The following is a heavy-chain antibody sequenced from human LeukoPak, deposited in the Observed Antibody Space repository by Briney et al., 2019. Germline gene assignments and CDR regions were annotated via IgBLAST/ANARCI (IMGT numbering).Heavy chain of an antibody. CDR3: ARGVWFGESLGSGSDY. J-gene: IGHJ4*02. D-gene: IGHD3-10*01. CDR1: GFTFSNYW. CDR2: IKEDGSEK. Sequence: GGSLRLTCVVSGFTFSNYWMNWVGQAPGKGLEWVTNIKEDGSEKFYVDSVKGRFTISRDNAKNSLYLQMNSLRVDDTAVYYCARGVWFGESLGSGSDYWGQGTQVTVSS. V-gene: IGHV3-7*01.